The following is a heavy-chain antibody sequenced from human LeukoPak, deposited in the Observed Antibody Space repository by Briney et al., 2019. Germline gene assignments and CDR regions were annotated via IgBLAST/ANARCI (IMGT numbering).Heavy chain of an antibody. CDR2: IDPSDSYT. D-gene: IGHD2-2*01. V-gene: IGHV5-10-1*01. CDR3: ARRYCSSTSCDLDWFDP. CDR1: GYSFTSYW. Sequence: GESLKLSCKGSGYSFTSYWISWVRQMPGKGLEWMGRIDPSDSYTNYSPSFQGHVTISADNSISTAYLQWSMLKAWDTAMYYCARRYCSSTSCDLDWFDPWGQGTLVTVSS. J-gene: IGHJ5*02.